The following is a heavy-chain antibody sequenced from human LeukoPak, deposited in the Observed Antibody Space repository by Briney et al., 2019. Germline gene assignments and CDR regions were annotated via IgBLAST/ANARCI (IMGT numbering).Heavy chain of an antibody. V-gene: IGHV3-11*04. CDR3: ARDSWVYQNSPATGLDY. Sequence: GGSLRLSCAASGFTFSNYYMSWIRQAPGKGLEWVSYISSSGSTIYYADSVKGRFTISRDNFKNTLFLQMNSLRAEDTAMYYCARDSWVYQNSPATGLDYWGLGTLVTVSS. CDR1: GFTFSNYY. J-gene: IGHJ4*02. D-gene: IGHD2-2*01. CDR2: ISSSGSTI.